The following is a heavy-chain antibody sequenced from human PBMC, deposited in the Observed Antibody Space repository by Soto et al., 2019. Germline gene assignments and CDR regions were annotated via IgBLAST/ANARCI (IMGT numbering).Heavy chain of an antibody. CDR1: GFTFTSSA. Sequence: QMQLVQSGPEVKKPGTSVKVSCKASGFTFTSSAVQWVRQARGQRLEWIGWIVVGSGNTNYAQKFQERVTITGAMSTSTAYMELSSLRSEDTAVYYCAAERITIFGVVMIGFDPWGQGTLVTVSS. CDR2: IVVGSGNT. D-gene: IGHD3-3*01. V-gene: IGHV1-58*01. CDR3: AAERITIFGVVMIGFDP. J-gene: IGHJ5*02.